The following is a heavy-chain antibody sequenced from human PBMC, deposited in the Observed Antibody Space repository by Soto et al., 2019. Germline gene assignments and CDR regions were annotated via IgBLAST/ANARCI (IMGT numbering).Heavy chain of an antibody. J-gene: IGHJ5*02. CDR1: GYTFTSYG. Sequence: GASVKVSCKASGYTFTSYGISWVRQAPGQGLEWMGWISAYNGNTNYAQKLQGRVTMTTDTSTSTAYMELRSLRSDDTAVYYCARESMIVERGRQNNWFDPWGQGTLVTVSS. V-gene: IGHV1-18*01. CDR3: ARESMIVERGRQNNWFDP. D-gene: IGHD3-22*01. CDR2: ISAYNGNT.